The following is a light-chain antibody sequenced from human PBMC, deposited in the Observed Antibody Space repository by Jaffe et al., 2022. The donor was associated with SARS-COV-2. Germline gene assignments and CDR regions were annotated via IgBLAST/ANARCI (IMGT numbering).Light chain of an antibody. V-gene: IGKV3-15*01. CDR2: GAS. CDR3: QQYNNWPYT. CDR1: QSVSST. J-gene: IGKJ2*01. Sequence: MTQSPATLSVSPGERATLSCRASQSVSSTLTWYQQKPGQAPRFLIYGASTRAPGIPARFSGSGSGTEFTLTISSLQSEDFAVYYCQQYNNWPYTFGQGTKLEIK.